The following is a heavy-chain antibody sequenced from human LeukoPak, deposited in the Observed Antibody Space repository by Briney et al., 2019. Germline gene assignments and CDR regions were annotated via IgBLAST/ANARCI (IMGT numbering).Heavy chain of an antibody. J-gene: IGHJ4*02. Sequence: GSSVKVSCKASGGTFSSYAISWVRQAPGQGREWMGGIIPIFGTANYAQKFQGRVTITADESTSTAYMELSSLRSEDTAVYYCARDSAGSSGYYYCDYWGQGTLVTVSS. D-gene: IGHD3-22*01. CDR2: IIPIFGTA. V-gene: IGHV1-69*01. CDR3: ARDSAGSSGYYYCDY. CDR1: GGTFSSYA.